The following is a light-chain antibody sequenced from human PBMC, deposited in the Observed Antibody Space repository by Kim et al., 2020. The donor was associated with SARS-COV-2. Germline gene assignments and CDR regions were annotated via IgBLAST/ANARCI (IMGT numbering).Light chain of an antibody. V-gene: IGLV2-8*01. J-gene: IGLJ1*01. CDR1: SSDSVGYKY. Sequence: HSVAISCTGTSSDSVGYKYVSWYRQQPDKTPKLTIYEVTKRPSGVPDRFSGSKSGNTASLTVSGLQADEEADYYCSSFAGGNNLYVFGTGTKVTVL. CDR2: EVT. CDR3: SSFAGGNNLYV.